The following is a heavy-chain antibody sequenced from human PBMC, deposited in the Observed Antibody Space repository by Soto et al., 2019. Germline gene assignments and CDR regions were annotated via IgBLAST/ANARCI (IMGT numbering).Heavy chain of an antibody. CDR3: ARPIQRYSGYDFLNWFDP. Sequence: PSETLSLTCTVSGGSISSSSYYWGWIRQPPGKVLEWIGSIYYSGSTYYNPSLKSRVTISVDTSKNQFSLKLSSVTAADTAVYYWARPIQRYSGYDFLNWFDPWGQGTLVTVSS. D-gene: IGHD5-12*01. J-gene: IGHJ5*02. CDR2: IYYSGST. V-gene: IGHV4-39*01. CDR1: GGSISSSSYY.